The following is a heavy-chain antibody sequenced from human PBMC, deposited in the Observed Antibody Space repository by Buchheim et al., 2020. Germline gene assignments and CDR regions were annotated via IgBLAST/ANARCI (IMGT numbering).Heavy chain of an antibody. J-gene: IGHJ6*02. CDR3: AKGKIPANHYYGMDV. Sequence: QVQLVESGGGVVQPGRSLRLSCAASGFTFSSYDMHWVRQAPGKGLEWVAVISYDGSNKYHADSVKGRFTISRDNSKNTLYLQMNSLRAEDTAVYYCAKGKIPANHYYGMDVWGQGTT. CDR1: GFTFSSYD. CDR2: ISYDGSNK. D-gene: IGHD1-14*01. V-gene: IGHV3-30*18.